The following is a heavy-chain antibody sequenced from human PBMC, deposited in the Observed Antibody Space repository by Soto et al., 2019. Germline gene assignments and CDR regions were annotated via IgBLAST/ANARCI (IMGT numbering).Heavy chain of an antibody. CDR2: IYYSGST. Sequence: PSETLSLTCTVSGGSISSGGYYWSWIRQHPGKGLEWIGYIYYSGSTYYNPSLKSRVTISVDTSKNQFSLKLSSVTAADTAVYYCARQYCSGGSCYHPSDYYGMDVWAQGTTVPVSS. CDR3: ARQYCSGGSCYHPSDYYGMDV. D-gene: IGHD2-15*01. J-gene: IGHJ6*02. CDR1: GGSISSGGYY. V-gene: IGHV4-31*03.